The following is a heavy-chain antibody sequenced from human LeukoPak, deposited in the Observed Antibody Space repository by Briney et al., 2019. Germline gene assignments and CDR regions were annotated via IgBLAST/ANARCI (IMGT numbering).Heavy chain of an antibody. CDR2: IYTSGRT. CDR1: AGTISSFY. CDR3: AGEGIAASGYF. J-gene: IGHJ1*01. D-gene: IGHD6-13*01. V-gene: IGHV4-4*07. Sequence: PSETLSLTSSVSAGTISSFYWGWLRQRPGKGLEWIVRIYTSGRTNYNPSLKSGVTISVETSKNHYSLKMSPVTAPAAAAYYWAGEGIAASGYF.